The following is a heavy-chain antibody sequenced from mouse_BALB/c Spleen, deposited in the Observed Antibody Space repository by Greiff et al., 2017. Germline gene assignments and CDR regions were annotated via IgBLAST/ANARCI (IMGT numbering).Heavy chain of an antibody. CDR1: GYAFTNYL. D-gene: IGHD3-1*01. CDR2: INPGSGGT. V-gene: IGHV1-54*01. J-gene: IGHJ4*01. Sequence: VQLQQSGAELVRPGTSVKVSCKASGYAFTNYLIEWVKQRPGQGLEWIGVINPGSGGTNYNEKFKGKATLTADKSSSTAYMQLSSLTSDDSAVYFCARRSTGYYAMDYWGQGTSVTVSS. CDR3: ARRSTGYYAMDY.